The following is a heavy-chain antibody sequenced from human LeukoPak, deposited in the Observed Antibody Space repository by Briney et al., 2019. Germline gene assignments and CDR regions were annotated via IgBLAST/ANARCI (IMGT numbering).Heavy chain of an antibody. D-gene: IGHD6-13*01. CDR3: ARDGSSWTRDLYYYYGMDV. CDR2: ISSSSSYI. J-gene: IGHJ6*02. Sequence: GGSLRLSCAASGFTFSSYSMTWVRQAPGKGLEWVSSISSSSSYIYYADSVKGRFTISRDNAKNSLYLQMNSLRAEDTAVYYCARDGSSWTRDLYYYYGMDVWGQGTTVTVSS. V-gene: IGHV3-21*01. CDR1: GFTFSSYS.